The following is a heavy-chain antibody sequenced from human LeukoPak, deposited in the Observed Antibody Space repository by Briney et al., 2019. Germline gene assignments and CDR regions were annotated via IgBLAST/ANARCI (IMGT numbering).Heavy chain of an antibody. CDR3: ASPTSFLERASHDAFDI. V-gene: IGHV1-69*13. Sequence: SVKVSCKASGGTFSSYAISWVRQAPGQGLEWMGGIIPIFGTANYAQKFQGRVTITADESTSTAYMELSSLRSEDTAVYYCASPTSFLERASHDAFDIWGQGTMVTVSS. D-gene: IGHD1-1*01. CDR2: IIPIFGTA. J-gene: IGHJ3*02. CDR1: GGTFSSYA.